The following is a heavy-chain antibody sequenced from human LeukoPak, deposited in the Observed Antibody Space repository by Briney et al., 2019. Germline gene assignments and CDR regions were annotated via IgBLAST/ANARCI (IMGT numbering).Heavy chain of an antibody. Sequence: SETLSLTCAVYGGSFSGYYWSWIRQPPGKGLEWIGGINHSGSTNYNPSLKSRVTISVDTSKNQFSLKLSSVTAADTAVYYCARGVTTVTYFDYWGQGTLVTVSS. D-gene: IGHD4-11*01. V-gene: IGHV4-34*01. CDR3: ARGVTTVTYFDY. CDR1: GGSFSGYY. J-gene: IGHJ4*02. CDR2: INHSGST.